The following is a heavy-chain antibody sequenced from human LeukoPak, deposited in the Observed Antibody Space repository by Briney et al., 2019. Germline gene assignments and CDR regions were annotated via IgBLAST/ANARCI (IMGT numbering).Heavy chain of an antibody. CDR3: ARALRVGRYSANY. Sequence: ASVKVSCKASGYTFTSYDINWVRQATGQGLEWMGWMNPNSGNTGSAQRFQGRVTMTRNTSISTAYMELSSLRSEDTAVYYCARALRVGRYSANYWGQGTLVTVSS. CDR1: GYTFTSYD. D-gene: IGHD2-15*01. J-gene: IGHJ4*02. V-gene: IGHV1-8*01. CDR2: MNPNSGNT.